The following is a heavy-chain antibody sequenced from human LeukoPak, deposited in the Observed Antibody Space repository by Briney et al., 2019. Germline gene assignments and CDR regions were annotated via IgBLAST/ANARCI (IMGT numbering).Heavy chain of an antibody. CDR2: IYHSGST. CDR1: GYSISSGYY. V-gene: IGHV4-38-2*02. D-gene: IGHD1-26*01. J-gene: IGHJ4*02. CDR3: ARVWGWWELLYDY. Sequence: SGTLSLTCTVSGYSISSGYYWGWIRQPPGEGLEWIGSIYHSGSTYYNPSLKSRVTISVDTSKNQFSLKLSSVTAADTAVYYCARVWGWWELLYDYWGQGTLVTVSS.